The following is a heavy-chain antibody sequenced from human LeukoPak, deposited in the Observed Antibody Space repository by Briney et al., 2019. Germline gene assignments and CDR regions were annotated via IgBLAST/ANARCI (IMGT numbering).Heavy chain of an antibody. V-gene: IGHV3-30*02. J-gene: IGHJ6*03. CDR2: IRYDGSNK. CDR3: ATSAAPYYYYMDV. D-gene: IGHD6-13*01. Sequence: GGSLRLSCAASGFTFSSYGMHWVRQAPGKGLEWVAFIRYDGSNKYYADSVKGRFTISRDNSKNTLYLQMNSLRAEDTAVYYCATSAAPYYYYMDVWGKGTTVTISS. CDR1: GFTFSSYG.